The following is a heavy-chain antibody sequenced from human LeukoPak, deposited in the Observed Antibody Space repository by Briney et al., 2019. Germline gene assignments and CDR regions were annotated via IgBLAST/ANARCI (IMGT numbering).Heavy chain of an antibody. D-gene: IGHD3-9*01. CDR1: GFTFDDYA. CDR3: ARQYFDWYYFDY. V-gene: IGHV3-9*01. J-gene: IGHJ4*02. Sequence: GGSLRLSCAASGFTFDDYAMHWVRQAPGKGLEWVSGVSWNSGSIGYADSVKGRFTISRDNAKNSLYLQKNSLRAEDTALYYCARQYFDWYYFDYWGQGTLVTVSS. CDR2: VSWNSGSI.